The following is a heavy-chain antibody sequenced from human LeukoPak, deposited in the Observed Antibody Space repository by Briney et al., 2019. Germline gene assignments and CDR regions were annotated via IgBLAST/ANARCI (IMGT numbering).Heavy chain of an antibody. CDR3: ARVYFGELSALDS. CDR1: GFRFSGYG. D-gene: IGHD3-10*01. J-gene: IGHJ4*02. V-gene: IGHV3-33*01. Sequence: PGGSLRLSCAASGFRFSGYGMHWVRQAPGKGLEWVAVIWYDGSNKYYEDSVKGRFTISRDNSKNTLYLQMNSLRAEDTAVYYCARVYFGELSALDSWGQGTLVTVSS. CDR2: IWYDGSNK.